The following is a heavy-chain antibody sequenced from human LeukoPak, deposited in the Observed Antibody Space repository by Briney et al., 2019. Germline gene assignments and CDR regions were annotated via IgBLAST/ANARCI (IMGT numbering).Heavy chain of an antibody. D-gene: IGHD3-10*01. CDR1: GFTFSSYA. J-gene: IGHJ4*02. CDR3: AKDLEDIYYGSGYYFDY. CDR2: ISGSGGST. Sequence: PGGSLRLSCAASGFTFSSYAMSWVRQAPGKGLEWVSAISGSGGSTYYADSVKGRFTISRDNSKNTLYLQMNSLRAEDTAVYYCAKDLEDIYYGSGYYFDYWGQGTLVTVSS. V-gene: IGHV3-23*01.